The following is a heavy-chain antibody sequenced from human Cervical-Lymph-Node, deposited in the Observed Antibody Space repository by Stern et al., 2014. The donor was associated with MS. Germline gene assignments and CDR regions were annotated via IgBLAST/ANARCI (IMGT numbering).Heavy chain of an antibody. CDR2: LHTNTGHS. V-gene: IGHV7-4-1*02. J-gene: IGHJ4*02. CDR1: GYTLTNYP. D-gene: IGHD5-18*01. CDR3: ARDFVDTAMITRSDYLDS. Sequence: QVQLVQSGSELKEPGASVKVSCKASGYTLTNYPMNWVRQAPGQGLEWMGWLHTNTGHSTYAPGFTGRFVFSLDTAVSTAYLHISSLKAEDTAVYYCARDFVDTAMITRSDYLDSWGQGTLVTVSS.